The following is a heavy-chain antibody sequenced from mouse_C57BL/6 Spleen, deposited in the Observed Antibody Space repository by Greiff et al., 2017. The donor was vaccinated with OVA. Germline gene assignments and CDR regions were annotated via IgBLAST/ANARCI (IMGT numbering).Heavy chain of an antibody. Sequence: QVQLQQPGTELVKPGASVKLSCKASGYPFTSSWLHWVKQRPGPGLEWIGNLNPRNGGTNYNEKFQSKATLTVDKSSSTAYMQISSLTSEDSAVYYCARGEWLRRLFHDWGKGTTLTVSS. CDR1: GYPFTSSW. J-gene: IGHJ2*01. D-gene: IGHD2-2*01. CDR2: LNPRNGGT. V-gene: IGHV1-53*01. CDR3: ARGEWLRRLFHD.